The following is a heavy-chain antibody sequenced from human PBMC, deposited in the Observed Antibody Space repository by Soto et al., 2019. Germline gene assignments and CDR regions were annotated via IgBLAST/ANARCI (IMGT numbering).Heavy chain of an antibody. D-gene: IGHD6-19*01. CDR2: IFSNDEK. V-gene: IGHV2-26*01. Sequence: QVTLKESGPVLLKPTEPLTLTCTVSGFSLSIAGMGVSWVRQPPGKALEWLAHIFSNDEKSYNTSLKSSLTRSKDSSRGQVVLTLTNMDPLDTSTYYCARRPPRSGWEGLDYWGQRTMVNVSS. CDR1: GFSLSIAGMG. CDR3: ARRPPRSGWEGLDY. J-gene: IGHJ4*02.